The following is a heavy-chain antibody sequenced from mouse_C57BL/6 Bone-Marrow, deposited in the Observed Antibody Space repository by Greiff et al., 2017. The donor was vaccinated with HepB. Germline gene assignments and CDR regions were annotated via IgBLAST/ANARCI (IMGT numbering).Heavy chain of an antibody. CDR1: GFTFSDYG. J-gene: IGHJ1*03. CDR2: ISSGSSTI. Sequence: DVKLVESGGGLVKPGGSLKLSCAASGFTFSDYGMHWVRQAPEKGLEWVAYISSGSSTIYYADTVKGRFTISRDNAKNTLFLQMTSLRSEDTAMYYCARGLGRYFDVWGTGTTVTVSS. D-gene: IGHD4-1*01. CDR3: ARGLGRYFDV. V-gene: IGHV5-17*01.